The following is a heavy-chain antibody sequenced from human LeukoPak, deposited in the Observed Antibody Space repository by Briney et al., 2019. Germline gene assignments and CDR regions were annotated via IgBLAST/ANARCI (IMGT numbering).Heavy chain of an antibody. Sequence: PSETLSLTCTVSGGSITSGTYFWSWFRQPAGKGRVWIGRIDSSWKNSYNPSLKSRVTIAVDTSKNQFSLKLSSVTAADTAVYYCARECCGDYGQRHDNWGQGTLVTVSA. D-gene: IGHD4-17*01. CDR1: GGSITSGTYF. CDR3: ARECCGDYGQRHDN. J-gene: IGHJ4*02. CDR2: IDSSWKN. V-gene: IGHV4-61*02.